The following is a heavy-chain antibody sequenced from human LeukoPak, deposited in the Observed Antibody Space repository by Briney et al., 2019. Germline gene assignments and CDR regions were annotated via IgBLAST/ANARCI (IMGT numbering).Heavy chain of an antibody. CDR1: GFTFSSYA. CDR2: ISYDGSNK. D-gene: IGHD3-10*01. J-gene: IGHJ5*02. Sequence: GGSLRLSCAASGFTFSSYAMHWVRQAPGKGLEWVAVISYDGSNKCYADSVKGRFTISRDNSKNTLYLQMNSLRAEDTAVYYCARDSYYYGSGSSPPWFDPWGQGTLVTVSS. CDR3: ARDSYYYGSGSSPPWFDP. V-gene: IGHV3-30-3*01.